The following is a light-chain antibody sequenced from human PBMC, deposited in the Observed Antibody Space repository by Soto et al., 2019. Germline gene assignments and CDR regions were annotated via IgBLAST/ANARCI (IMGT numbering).Light chain of an antibody. CDR1: QSVLYSSNNKNY. V-gene: IGKV4-1*01. J-gene: IGKJ5*01. CDR3: QQYYSTPPIT. Sequence: DIVMTQSPDSLAVSLGERATINCKSSQSVLYSSNNKNYLAWYQQKPGQPPKLLIYWASTRESGVPDRFSGNGSGTDFTLTISSLQDEDVAVYYCQQYYSTPPITFGQGTRLEIK. CDR2: WAS.